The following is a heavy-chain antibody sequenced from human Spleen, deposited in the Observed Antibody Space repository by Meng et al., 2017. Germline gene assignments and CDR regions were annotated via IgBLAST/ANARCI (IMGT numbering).Heavy chain of an antibody. D-gene: IGHD6-13*01. CDR3: AREYSSTFDY. J-gene: IGHJ4*02. Sequence: QVQLQAWGAGLLRPSETLSLTCGVYGGSFSGYYWIWIRQTPGKGLQWIGEINHSGRANYNPSLKSRLTISLDTSKNQFSLKLNSVTPEDTAVYYCAREYSSTFDYWGQGTLVTVSS. V-gene: IGHV4-34*01. CDR2: INHSGRA. CDR1: GGSFSGYY.